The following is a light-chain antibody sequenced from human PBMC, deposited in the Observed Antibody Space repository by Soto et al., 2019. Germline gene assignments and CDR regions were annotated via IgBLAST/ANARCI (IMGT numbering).Light chain of an antibody. CDR2: DAS. V-gene: IGKV1-5*01. Sequence: DIQMTQSPSTLSASVGDRVTITCRASQSIGRFLAWYQHQPGKAPKLLIYDASTLESGVPSRFSGTGSGTEFTFSITSLQPEDFGTCYCQQCYMGWTFGQGTKVDFK. CDR3: QQCYMGWT. CDR1: QSIGRF. J-gene: IGKJ1*01.